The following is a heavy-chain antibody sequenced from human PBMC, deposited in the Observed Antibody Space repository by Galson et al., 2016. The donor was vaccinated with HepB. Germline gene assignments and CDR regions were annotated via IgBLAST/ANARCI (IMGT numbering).Heavy chain of an antibody. D-gene: IGHD3-10*01. Sequence: SLRLSCAASGFTFESHDFHWCRQAPGGGLQWVAIVTYYGIITNYVDSVKSRFTISIDNTKSTLSLQMKSLGPGDTGLYYCARDTGHYASGTNNPLDYWGHGTLVTVSS. CDR1: GFTFESHD. J-gene: IGHJ4*01. CDR3: ARDTGHYASGTNNPLDY. V-gene: IGHV3-30-3*01. CDR2: VTYYGIIT.